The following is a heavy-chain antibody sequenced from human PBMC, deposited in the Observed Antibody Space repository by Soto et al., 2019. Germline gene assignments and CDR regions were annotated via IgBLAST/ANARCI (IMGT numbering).Heavy chain of an antibody. Sequence: GESLKISCKASGYKFTTFWLNWVRQTPGKGLEWLGRIDPTDSFTNYSPPFEGHVTISVDRFISTAYLQWNSLQASDTAIYYCARPASGGSRDAFDVWGQGTTVTVSS. D-gene: IGHD2-15*01. V-gene: IGHV5-10-1*01. CDR2: IDPTDSFT. J-gene: IGHJ3*01. CDR3: ARPASGGSRDAFDV. CDR1: GYKFTTFW.